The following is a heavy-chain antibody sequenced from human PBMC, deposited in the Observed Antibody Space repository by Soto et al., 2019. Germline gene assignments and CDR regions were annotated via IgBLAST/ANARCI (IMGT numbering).Heavy chain of an antibody. CDR3: ARNSGSYLLRAFDI. CDR1: GFTFSIYA. CDR2: ISYDGSNK. V-gene: IGHV3-30-3*01. Sequence: HPGGSLRLSCAASGFTFSIYAMHWVRQAPGKGLEWVAVISYDGSNKYYADSVKGRFTISRDNSKNTLYLQMNSLRAEDTAVYYCARNSGSYLLRAFDIWGQGTMVTVSS. J-gene: IGHJ3*02. D-gene: IGHD1-26*01.